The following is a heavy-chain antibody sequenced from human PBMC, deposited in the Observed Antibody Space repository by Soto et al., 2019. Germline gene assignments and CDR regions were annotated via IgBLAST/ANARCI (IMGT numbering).Heavy chain of an antibody. V-gene: IGHV1-46*01. D-gene: IGHD3-9*01. CDR3: AISTYDILTGYYTPHFDY. CDR2: INPSGGST. CDR1: GYTFTSYY. Sequence: ASVKVSCKASGYTFTSYYMHWVRQAPGQGLEWMGIINPSGGSTSYAQKFQGRVTMTRDTSTSTVYMELSSLRSEDTAVYYFAISTYDILTGYYTPHFDYWGQGTLVTVSS. J-gene: IGHJ4*02.